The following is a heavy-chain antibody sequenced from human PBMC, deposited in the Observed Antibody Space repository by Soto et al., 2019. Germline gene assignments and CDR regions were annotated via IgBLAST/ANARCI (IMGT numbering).Heavy chain of an antibody. V-gene: IGHV4-59*08. CDR1: GGSISSYY. D-gene: IGHD3-9*01. J-gene: IGHJ3*02. Sequence: SETLSLTCTVSGGSISSYYWSWIRQPPGKGLEWIGYIYYSGSTNYNPSLKSRVTISVDTSKNQFSLKLSSVTAADTAVYYCARLDILTGSDAFDIWAQGTMVPVS. CDR3: ARLDILTGSDAFDI. CDR2: IYYSGST.